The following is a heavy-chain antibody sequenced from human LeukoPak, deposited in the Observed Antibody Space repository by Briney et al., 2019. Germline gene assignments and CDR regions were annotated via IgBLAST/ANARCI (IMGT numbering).Heavy chain of an antibody. CDR2: IIPIFGTA. CDR3: ARGPIGATIRYYYYYMDV. J-gene: IGHJ6*03. Sequence: ASVKVSCKASGGTFSSYAISWVRQAPGQGLEWMGGIIPIFGTANYAQKFQGRVTITADKSTSTAYMELSSLRSEDTAVYYCARGPIGATIRYYYYYMDVWGKGTTVTVSS. D-gene: IGHD5-12*01. CDR1: GGTFSSYA. V-gene: IGHV1-69*06.